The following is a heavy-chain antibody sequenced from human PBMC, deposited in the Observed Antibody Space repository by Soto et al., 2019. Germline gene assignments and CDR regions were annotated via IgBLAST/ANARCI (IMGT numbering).Heavy chain of an antibody. D-gene: IGHD6-19*01. CDR1: GLTFSSYA. CDR3: AKNGQWLVDLFNY. J-gene: IGHJ4*02. CDR2: ISDSGGST. V-gene: IGHV3-23*01. Sequence: GGSLRLSCAASGLTFSSYAMSWVRQVPGKGLEWVSGISDSGGSTYYADSVKGRFTISRDNSKDTLSLQMNTLRPEDTAVYYCAKNGQWLVDLFNYWGQGTLVTVSS.